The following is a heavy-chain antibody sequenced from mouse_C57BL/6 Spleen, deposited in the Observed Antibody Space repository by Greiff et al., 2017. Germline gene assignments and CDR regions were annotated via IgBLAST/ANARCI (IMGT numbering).Heavy chain of an antibody. CDR3: ARSPTGTRGYFDV. CDR1: GYTFTSYW. D-gene: IGHD4-1*02. V-gene: IGHV1-72*01. CDR2: IDPNSGGT. Sequence: QVQLQQPGAELVKPGASVKLSCKASGYTFTSYWMHWVKQRPGRGLEWIGRIDPNSGGTKYNEKFKSKATLTVDKPSRTAYMQLSSLTSEVSAVYYCARSPTGTRGYFDVWGTGTTVTVSS. J-gene: IGHJ1*03.